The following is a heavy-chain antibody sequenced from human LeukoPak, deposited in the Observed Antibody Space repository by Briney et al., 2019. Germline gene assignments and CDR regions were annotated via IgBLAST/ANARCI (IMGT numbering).Heavy chain of an antibody. CDR1: GYSISSGYY. CDR3: ARLYSSSSDYFDY. CDR2: IYHSGST. V-gene: IGHV4-38-2*01. D-gene: IGHD6-6*01. J-gene: IGHJ4*02. Sequence: PSETLSLTCPVSGYSISSGYYWGWIRQPPGKGLEWIGSIYHSGSTYYNPSLKSRVTISVDTSKNQFSLKLSSVTAADTAVYYCARLYSSSSDYFDYWGQGTLVTVSS.